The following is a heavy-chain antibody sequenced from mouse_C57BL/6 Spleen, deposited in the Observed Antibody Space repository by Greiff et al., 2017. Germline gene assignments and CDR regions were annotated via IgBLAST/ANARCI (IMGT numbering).Heavy chain of an antibody. Sequence: QVHVKQPGAELVRPGSSVKLSCKASGYTFTSYWMHWVKQRPIQGLEWIGNIDPSDSETHYNQKFKDKATLTVDKSSSTAYMQLSSLTSEDSAVYYCARDYYGSSHYWYFDVWGTGTTVTVSS. J-gene: IGHJ1*03. CDR2: IDPSDSET. CDR3: ARDYYGSSHYWYFDV. V-gene: IGHV1-52*01. CDR1: GYTFTSYW. D-gene: IGHD1-1*01.